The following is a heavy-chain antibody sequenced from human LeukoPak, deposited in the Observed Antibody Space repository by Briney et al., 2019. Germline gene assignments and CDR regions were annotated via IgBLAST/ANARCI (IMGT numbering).Heavy chain of an antibody. CDR3: ARGQVPAARGYNWFDP. Sequence: SETLSLTCAVYGWSFNDYYWNWIRQPPGKGLEWIGEINARGDTNYNPSLKSRVTISVDTSNNQFSLRLTSMIAADAALYYCARGQVPAARGYNWFDPWGQGTLVTVSS. D-gene: IGHD2-2*01. CDR1: GWSFNDYY. CDR2: INARGDT. J-gene: IGHJ5*02. V-gene: IGHV4-34*01.